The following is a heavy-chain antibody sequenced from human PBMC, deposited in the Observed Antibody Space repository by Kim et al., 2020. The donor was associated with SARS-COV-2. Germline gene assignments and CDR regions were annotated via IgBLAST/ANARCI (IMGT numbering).Heavy chain of an antibody. D-gene: IGHD3-22*01. J-gene: IGHJ4*02. Sequence: ASVKVSCKASGYTFTSYAMHWVRQAPGQRLEWMGWINAGNGNTKYSQKFQGRVTITRDTSASTAYMELSSLRSEDTAVYYCARGPTQYYYDSSGYYPFDYWGQGTLVTVSS. V-gene: IGHV1-3*01. CDR1: GYTFTSYA. CDR2: INAGNGNT. CDR3: ARGPTQYYYDSSGYYPFDY.